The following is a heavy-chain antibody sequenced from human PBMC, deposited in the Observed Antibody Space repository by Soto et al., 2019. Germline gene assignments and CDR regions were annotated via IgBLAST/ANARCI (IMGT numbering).Heavy chain of an antibody. CDR1: GFTFSSYW. D-gene: IGHD4-4*01. CDR2: IRQDGSEK. V-gene: IGHV3-7*02. J-gene: IGHJ4*02. Sequence: GGSLSLSCAASGFTFSSYWMNWVRQVPGKRPEWVANIRQDGSEKYYVDSVKGRFTISRDNAKNSLYLQMSSLRAEDTAVYYCTRVLSKTSGYYFDFWGQGT. CDR3: TRVLSKTSGYYFDF.